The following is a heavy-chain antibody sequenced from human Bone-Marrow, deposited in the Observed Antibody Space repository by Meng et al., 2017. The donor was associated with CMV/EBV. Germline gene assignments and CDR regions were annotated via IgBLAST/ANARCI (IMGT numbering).Heavy chain of an antibody. CDR2: IKQDGSEK. J-gene: IGHJ6*02. V-gene: IGHV3-7*01. Sequence: GGSLRLSCAASGFTFSSYWMSWVRQAPGKGLEWVANIKQDGSEKYYVDSVKGRFTISRDNAKNSLYLQMNSLRAEDTAVYYCARGPSRITIFVYYYGMDVWGQGTTVTVSS. CDR3: ARGPSRITIFVYYYGMDV. D-gene: IGHD3-3*01. CDR1: GFTFSSYW.